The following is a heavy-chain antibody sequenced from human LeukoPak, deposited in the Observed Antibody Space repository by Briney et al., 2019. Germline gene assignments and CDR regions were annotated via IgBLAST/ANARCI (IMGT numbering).Heavy chain of an antibody. CDR2: IYYSGST. J-gene: IGHJ6*03. CDR1: GGSISSHY. V-gene: IGHV4-59*11. D-gene: IGHD1-26*01. Sequence: SETLSLTCTVSGGSISSHYWSWIRQPPGKGLEWIGYIYYSGSTNYNPSLKSRVTISVDTSKNQFSLKLSSVTAADTAVYYCARASGSYFDYCYYMDVWGKGTTVTVSS. CDR3: ARASGSYFDYCYYMDV.